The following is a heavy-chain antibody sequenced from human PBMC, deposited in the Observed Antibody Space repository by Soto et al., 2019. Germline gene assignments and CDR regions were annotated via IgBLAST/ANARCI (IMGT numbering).Heavy chain of an antibody. D-gene: IGHD6-19*01. V-gene: IGHV3-21*01. CDR1: GFTFSSYS. Sequence: VGSLRLSCAASGFTFSSYSMNWVRQAPGKGLEWVSSISSSSSYTYYADSVKGRFTISRDNAKNSLYLQMNSLRAEDTAVYYCATRIAVAGTDFQHWGQGTLVTVSS. CDR3: ATRIAVAGTDFQH. J-gene: IGHJ1*01. CDR2: ISSSSSYT.